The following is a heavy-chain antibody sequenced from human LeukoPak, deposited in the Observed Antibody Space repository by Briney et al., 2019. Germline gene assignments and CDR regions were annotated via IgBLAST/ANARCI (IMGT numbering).Heavy chain of an antibody. D-gene: IGHD2-8*01. CDR1: GFTFSNYW. CDR2: ISGSGGST. V-gene: IGHV3-23*01. Sequence: PGGSLRLSCAASGFTFSNYWMSWVRQAPGKGLEWVSAISGSGGSTYYADSVKGRFTISRDNSKNTLYLQMNSLRAEDTAVYYCAKDIVLMVYAIHFDYWGQGTLVTVSS. J-gene: IGHJ4*02. CDR3: AKDIVLMVYAIHFDY.